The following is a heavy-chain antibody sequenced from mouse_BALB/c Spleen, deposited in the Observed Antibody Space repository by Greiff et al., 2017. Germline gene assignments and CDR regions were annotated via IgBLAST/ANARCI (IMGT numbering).Heavy chain of an antibody. D-gene: IGHD1-1*01. CDR2: IRLKSNNYAT. CDR1: GFTFSNYW. J-gene: IGHJ4*01. Sequence: EVQLQQSGGGLVQPGGSMKLSCVASGFTFSNYWMNWVRQSPEKGLEWVAEIRLKSNNYATHYAESVKGRFTISRDDSKSSVYLQMNNLRAEDTGIYYCTRSYGSSLYYYAMDYWGQGTSVTVSS. CDR3: TRSYGSSLYYYAMDY. V-gene: IGHV6-6*02.